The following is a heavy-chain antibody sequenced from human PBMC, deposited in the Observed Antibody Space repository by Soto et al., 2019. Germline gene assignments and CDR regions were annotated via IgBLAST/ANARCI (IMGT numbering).Heavy chain of an antibody. CDR3: ERVGHGVKRMYGGYYYGMDV. CDR1: GGFISTRGYL. D-gene: IGHD2-8*01. CDR2: IYYSGSP. V-gene: IGHV4-31*03. Sequence: SPTLSLPCTLSGGFISTRGYLWSWIRQHPGKGLEWIGYIYYSGSPHYNPSLKSRVTISVDTSKNQFSLKLSSVTAADTAVYYCERVGHGVKRMYGGYYYGMDVWGQGNTVT. J-gene: IGHJ6*02.